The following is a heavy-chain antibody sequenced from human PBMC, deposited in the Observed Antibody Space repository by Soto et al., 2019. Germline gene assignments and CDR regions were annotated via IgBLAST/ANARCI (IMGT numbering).Heavy chain of an antibody. D-gene: IGHD1-26*01. Sequence: GASVKVSCKASGGTFSSYAISWVRQAPGQGLEWMGGIIPIFGTANYAQKFQGRVTITADESTSTAYMELSSLRSEDTAVYYCARDLRVVGAQVPNNWFDPWGQRTLGTVSS. CDR3: ARDLRVVGAQVPNNWFDP. CDR2: IIPIFGTA. J-gene: IGHJ5*02. CDR1: GGTFSSYA. V-gene: IGHV1-69*13.